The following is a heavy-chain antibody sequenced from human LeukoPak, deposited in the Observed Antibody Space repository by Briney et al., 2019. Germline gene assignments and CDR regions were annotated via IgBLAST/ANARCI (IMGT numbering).Heavy chain of an antibody. Sequence: GGSLSLSCAASGFTFSSYAMHWVRQAPGKGLEWVAVISYDGSNKYYADSVKGRFTISRDNSKNTLYLQMNSLRAEDTAVYYCARDDSYGYFDYWGQGTLVTVSS. J-gene: IGHJ4*02. CDR1: GFTFSSYA. CDR3: ARDDSYGYFDY. V-gene: IGHV3-30*01. CDR2: ISYDGSNK. D-gene: IGHD5-18*01.